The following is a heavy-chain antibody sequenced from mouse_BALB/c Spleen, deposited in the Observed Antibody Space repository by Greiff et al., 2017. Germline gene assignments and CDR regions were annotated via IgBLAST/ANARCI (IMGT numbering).Heavy chain of an antibody. J-gene: IGHJ4*01. V-gene: IGHV5-6-5*01. D-gene: IGHD2-1*01. CDR2: ISSGGST. Sequence: EVQGVESGGGLVKPGGSLKLSCAASGFTFSSYAMSWVRQTPEKRLEWVASISSGGSTYYPDSVKGRFTISRDNARNILYLQMSSLRSEDTAMYYCAREGYYGNYYAMDYWGQGTSVTVSS. CDR1: GFTFSSYA. CDR3: AREGYYGNYYAMDY.